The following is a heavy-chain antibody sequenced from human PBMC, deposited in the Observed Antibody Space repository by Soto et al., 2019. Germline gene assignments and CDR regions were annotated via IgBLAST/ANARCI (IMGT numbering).Heavy chain of an antibody. Sequence: EVQLVESGGGWVQPGGSLRLSCAASGFTFSSYWMSWVRQAPGKGLEWVANIKQDGSEKYYVDSVKGRFPISRHNAKNSLYLQMNIQRAEDTAVYYCARDGQYFDWFYPYWGQGNLVTVSS. J-gene: IGHJ4*02. V-gene: IGHV3-7*01. CDR2: IKQDGSEK. D-gene: IGHD3-9*01. CDR3: ARDGQYFDWFYPY. CDR1: GFTFSSYW.